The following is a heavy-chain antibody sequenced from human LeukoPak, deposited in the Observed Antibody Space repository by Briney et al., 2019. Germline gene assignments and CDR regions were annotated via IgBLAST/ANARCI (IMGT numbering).Heavy chain of an antibody. J-gene: IGHJ4*02. CDR3: ARDYYDSSGYYYFN. CDR1: GGTLSSYA. Sequence: SVKVSCKASGGTLSSYAISWVRQAPGQGLEWMGRIIPILGIANYAQKFQGRVTITADKSTSTAYMVLSSLRSEDTAVYYCARDYYDSSGYYYFNWGQGTLVTVSS. CDR2: IIPILGIA. V-gene: IGHV1-69*04. D-gene: IGHD3-22*01.